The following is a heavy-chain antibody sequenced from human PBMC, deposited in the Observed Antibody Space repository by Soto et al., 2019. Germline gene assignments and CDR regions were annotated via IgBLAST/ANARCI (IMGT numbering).Heavy chain of an antibody. CDR3: ARNGQQLDPRDGMDV. V-gene: IGHV3-21*01. Sequence: GVSLRLSCAASGFTFSSYSMNGVRQAPGKGLEWVSSISSSSSYIYYADSVKGRFTISRDNAKNSLYLQMNSLRAEDTAVYYCARNGQQLDPRDGMDVWGQGTTVTVSS. CDR2: ISSSSSYI. J-gene: IGHJ6*02. D-gene: IGHD6-13*01. CDR1: GFTFSSYS.